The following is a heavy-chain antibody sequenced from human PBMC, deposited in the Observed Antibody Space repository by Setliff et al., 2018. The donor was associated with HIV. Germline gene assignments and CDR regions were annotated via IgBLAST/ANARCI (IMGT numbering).Heavy chain of an antibody. J-gene: IGHJ4*02. CDR1: GGSISTGGYY. CDR2: IYNSGGT. CDR3: ASATVGGASPFDS. Sequence: SETLSLTCTVSGGSISTGGYYWSWIRQHPGKGLEWIGYIYNSGGTYYNPSLKSRITMSIDTSKNQFSLKLNSVTAADTAVYYCASATVGGASPFDSWGPGTLVTVSS. V-gene: IGHV4-31*03. D-gene: IGHD4-4*01.